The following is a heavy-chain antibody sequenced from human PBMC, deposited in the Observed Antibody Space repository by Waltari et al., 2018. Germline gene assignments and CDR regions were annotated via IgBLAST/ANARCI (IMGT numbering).Heavy chain of an antibody. J-gene: IGHJ4*02. Sequence: QVRLVQSGPEVRKPGASVRVSCKTSGYPFIDYYINWVRQAPGQGLEWMGWINPRDGETNCAQKIQDRLTMTRDTSTSTFYMQLTGRKSDDTAVYYCAKLSPDWGQGTLVIVSS. CDR2: INPRDGET. D-gene: IGHD3-16*02. CDR3: AKLSPD. CDR1: GYPFIDYY. V-gene: IGHV1-2*02.